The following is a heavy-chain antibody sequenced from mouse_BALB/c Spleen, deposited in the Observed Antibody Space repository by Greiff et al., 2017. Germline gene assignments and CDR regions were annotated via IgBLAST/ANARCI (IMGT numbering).Heavy chain of an antibody. J-gene: IGHJ3*01. D-gene: IGHD1-1*01. CDR2: IYPGDGDT. CDR1: GYAFSSYW. CDR3: ARSGSSYVAWFAY. Sequence: VKLMESGAELVRPGSSVKISCKASGYAFSSYWMNWVKQRPGQGLEWIGQIYPGDGDTNYNGKFKGKATLTADKSSSTAYMQLSSLTSEDSAVYFCARSGSSYVAWFAYWGQGTLVTVSA. V-gene: IGHV1-80*01.